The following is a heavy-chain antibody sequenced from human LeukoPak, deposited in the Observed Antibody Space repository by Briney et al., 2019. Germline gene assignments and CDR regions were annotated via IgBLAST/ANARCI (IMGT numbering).Heavy chain of an antibody. V-gene: IGHV4-59*01. Sequence: PSETLSLTCTVSGGYISSYYWSWIRQPPGKGLEWIGYINYSGSPNYNPSLKSRVTISVDTSKNQFSLKLSSVTAADTAVYYCAREGTSFGGSGWYYFQYWGQGTLVTVSS. CDR2: INYSGSP. CDR1: GGYISSYY. J-gene: IGHJ1*01. D-gene: IGHD6-19*01. CDR3: AREGTSFGGSGWYYFQY.